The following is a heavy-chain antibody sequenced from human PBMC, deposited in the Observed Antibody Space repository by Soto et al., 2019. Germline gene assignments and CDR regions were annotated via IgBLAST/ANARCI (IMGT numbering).Heavy chain of an antibody. Sequence: GGSLRLSCAASGFTFDDYAMHWVRQAPGKGLEWVSGISWNSGSIGYADSVKGRFTISRDNAKNSLYLQMNSLRAEDTASYYCAKGVALSSWSEVDYWGQGTLVTVSS. J-gene: IGHJ4*02. CDR3: AKGVALSSWSEVDY. CDR2: ISWNSGSI. CDR1: GFTFDDYA. V-gene: IGHV3-9*01. D-gene: IGHD6-13*01.